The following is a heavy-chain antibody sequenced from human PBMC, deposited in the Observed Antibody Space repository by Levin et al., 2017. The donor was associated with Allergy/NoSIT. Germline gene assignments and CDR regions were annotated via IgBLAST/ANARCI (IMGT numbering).Heavy chain of an antibody. CDR2: IYPGDSDT. D-gene: IGHD1-1*01. CDR1: GYSFTSYW. CDR3: ARRGTRDYSYYMDV. V-gene: IGHV5-51*01. J-gene: IGHJ6*03. Sequence: GGSLRLSCQGSGYSFTSYWIGWVRQMPGKGLEWMGIIYPGDSDTSYSPFLQGQVTISADKSISTAYLQWSSLKASDTAIYYCARRGTRDYSYYMDVWGKGTTVTVSS.